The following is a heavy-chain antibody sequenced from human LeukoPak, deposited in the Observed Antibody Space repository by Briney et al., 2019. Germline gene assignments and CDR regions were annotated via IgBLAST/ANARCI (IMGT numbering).Heavy chain of an antibody. Sequence: PSQTLSLTCTVSGGSISSGGYYWRWIRQHPGKGLEWIGYIYYSGSTYYNPSLKSRVTISVDTSKNQFSLKLSSVTAADTAVYYCARDRDSSRNFDYWGQGTLVTVSS. D-gene: IGHD2-15*01. V-gene: IGHV4-31*03. CDR1: GGSISSGGYY. CDR3: ARDRDSSRNFDY. CDR2: IYYSGST. J-gene: IGHJ4*02.